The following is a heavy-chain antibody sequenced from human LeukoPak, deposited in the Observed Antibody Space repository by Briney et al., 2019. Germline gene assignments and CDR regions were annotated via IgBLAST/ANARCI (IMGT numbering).Heavy chain of an antibody. Sequence: SETLSLTCTVSGGSFSSTTYYWGWVRQPPGTGLEWIGSVYYSGSTYYNQSLKSRVTISVDTSKNQFSLKLLSVTAADTAVYYCAKQYYDSSGYYPWYFDYWGQGTLVTVSS. D-gene: IGHD3-22*01. CDR3: AKQYYDSSGYYPWYFDY. V-gene: IGHV4-39*01. CDR1: GGSFSSTTYY. CDR2: VYYSGST. J-gene: IGHJ4*02.